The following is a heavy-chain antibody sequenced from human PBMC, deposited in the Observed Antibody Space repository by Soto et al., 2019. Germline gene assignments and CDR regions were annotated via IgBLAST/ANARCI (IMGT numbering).Heavy chain of an antibody. V-gene: IGHV4-61*01. CDR1: GGSVSSANYF. CDR2: VYYSGST. J-gene: IGHJ6*02. Sequence: QVQLQESGPGLVKPSETLSLTCTVSGGSVSSANYFWSWIRQPPGKGLEWIGYVYYSGSTKYNPSLKSQIPISLTYSGNQFFLKLSSLTAANTSLYYFAKDSGFDYSTNLYSGYYFAMDVWGQGDTVTVCS. D-gene: IGHD4-4*01. CDR3: AKDSGFDYSTNLYSGYYFAMDV.